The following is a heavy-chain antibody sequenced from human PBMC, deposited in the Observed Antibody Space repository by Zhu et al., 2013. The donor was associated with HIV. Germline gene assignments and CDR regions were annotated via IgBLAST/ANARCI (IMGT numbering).Heavy chain of an antibody. CDR3: ARLGSWCSGGSCTSRPDYFDY. CDR2: ISAYNGNT. J-gene: IGHJ4*02. Sequence: QVQLVQSGAEVKKPGASVKVSCKASGYTFTSYGISWVRQAPGQGLEWMGWISAYNGNTNYAQKLQGRVTMTTDTSTSTAYMELRSLRSDDTAVYYCARLGSWCSGGSCTSRPDYFDYWGQGTLVTVSS. CDR1: GYTFTSYG. D-gene: IGHD2-15*01. V-gene: IGHV1-18*04.